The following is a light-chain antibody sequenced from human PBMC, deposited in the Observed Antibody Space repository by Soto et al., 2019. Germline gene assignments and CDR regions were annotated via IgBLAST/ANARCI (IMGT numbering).Light chain of an antibody. CDR3: CSYAGITTYVV. V-gene: IGLV2-23*01. CDR1: SSDVGSYDL. CDR2: EGS. Sequence: QSALTQPACVSGSPGQSSTISYTGTSSDVGSYDLVSWYQQYPGKAPKLMIYEGSKRPSGVSNRFSGSKSGNTASLTISGLQAEDEADYYCCSYAGITTYVVFGGGTKLTVL. J-gene: IGLJ2*01.